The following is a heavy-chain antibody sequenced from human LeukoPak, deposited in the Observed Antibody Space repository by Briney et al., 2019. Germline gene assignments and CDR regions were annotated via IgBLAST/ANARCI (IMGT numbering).Heavy chain of an antibody. J-gene: IGHJ6*03. CDR2: INHSGST. CDR1: GYSISSGYY. Sequence: SETLSLTCTVSGYSISSGYYWSWIRQPPGKGLEWIGEINHSGSTNYNPSLKSRVTISVDTSKNQFSLKLSSVTAADTAVYYCARGRRGYDILTGYGYYYYMDVWGKGTTVTASS. V-gene: IGHV4-38-2*02. CDR3: ARGRRGYDILTGYGYYYYMDV. D-gene: IGHD3-9*01.